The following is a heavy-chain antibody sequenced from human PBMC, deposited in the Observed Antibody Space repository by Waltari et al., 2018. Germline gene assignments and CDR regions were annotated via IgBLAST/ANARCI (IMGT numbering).Heavy chain of an antibody. Sequence: QVPLQQSGAGLLKPSEPLPLTCVVSGGSFRGYYLSWIRQPPGQGLEWIGEINHSGSTNYNPSLKSRVTISVDTSKNQFSLKLSSVTAADTAVYYCARGSYIVLMASVFDYWGQGTLVTVSS. CDR2: INHSGST. V-gene: IGHV4-34*01. CDR1: GGSFRGYY. CDR3: ARGSYIVLMASVFDY. J-gene: IGHJ4*02. D-gene: IGHD2-8*01.